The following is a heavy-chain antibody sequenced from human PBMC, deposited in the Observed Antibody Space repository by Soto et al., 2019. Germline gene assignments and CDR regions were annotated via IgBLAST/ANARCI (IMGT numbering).Heavy chain of an antibody. J-gene: IGHJ4*02. CDR2: CDPGDYKT. D-gene: IGHD3-16*01. V-gene: IGHV5-10-1*01. CDR3: VRHVMGARGAGDVPI. Sequence: EVQVVQSGGEVKQPGESLRISCKGSGYSFNSYWIRWLHHMPGKGLEWMGRCDPGDYKTNFSPHFQGHVTISADKAIITASRHWSRRKASDTGMYYCVRHVMGARGAGDVPIWDQGPLVTFPS. CDR1: GYSFNSYW.